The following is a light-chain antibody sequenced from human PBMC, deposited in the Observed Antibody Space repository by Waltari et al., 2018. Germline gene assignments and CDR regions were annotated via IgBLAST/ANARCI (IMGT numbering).Light chain of an antibody. CDR2: GSS. CDR3: QSYDTSLSVV. CDR1: GPHLGAGYA. Sequence: QSVLTQPPSVSGAPGQRVTIPCTGSGPHLGAGYAVHWYQHLPRAAPKLLIDGSSSRPLGVPDRFFGSTSGTSASLAITGLQAEDEGDYYCQSYDTSLSVVFGGGTKLTVL. J-gene: IGLJ3*02. V-gene: IGLV1-40*01.